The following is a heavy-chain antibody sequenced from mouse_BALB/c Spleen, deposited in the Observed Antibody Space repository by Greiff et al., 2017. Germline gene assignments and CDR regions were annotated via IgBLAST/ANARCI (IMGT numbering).Heavy chain of an antibody. Sequence: VQLVESGAELARPGASVKLSCKASGYTFTSYWMQWVKQRPGQGLEWIGAIYPGDGDTRYTQKFKGKATLTADKSSSTAYMQLSSLASEDSAVYYCAREAMGYWGQGTTLTVSS. V-gene: IGHV1-87*01. CDR2: IYPGDGDT. CDR3: AREAMGY. CDR1: GYTFTSYW. J-gene: IGHJ2*01.